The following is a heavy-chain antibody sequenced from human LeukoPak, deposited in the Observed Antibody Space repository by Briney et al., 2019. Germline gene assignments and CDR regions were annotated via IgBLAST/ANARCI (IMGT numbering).Heavy chain of an antibody. Sequence: GGSLRLSCAASGFTFSSYGMHWVRQAPGKGLEWVAFIRYDGSNKYYADSVKGQFTISRDNSKNTLYLQMNSLRAEDTAVYYCAKDSYGDYRGAFDIWGQGTMVTVSS. D-gene: IGHD4-17*01. CDR3: AKDSYGDYRGAFDI. CDR2: IRYDGSNK. J-gene: IGHJ3*02. V-gene: IGHV3-30*02. CDR1: GFTFSSYG.